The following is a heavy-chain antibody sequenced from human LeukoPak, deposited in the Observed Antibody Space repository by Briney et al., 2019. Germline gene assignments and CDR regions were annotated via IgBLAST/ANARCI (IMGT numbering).Heavy chain of an antibody. J-gene: IGHJ5*02. CDR2: IYYSGST. CDR1: GGSISSHY. V-gene: IGHV4-59*08. CDR3: ARQGGSSGWYLHRGWFDP. Sequence: PSETLSLTCTVSGGSISSHYWSWIRQPPGKGLEWIGYIYYSGSTNYNPSLKSRVTISVDTSKNQFSLKLSSVTAADTAVYYCARQGGSSGWYLHRGWFDPWGQGTLVTVSS. D-gene: IGHD6-19*01.